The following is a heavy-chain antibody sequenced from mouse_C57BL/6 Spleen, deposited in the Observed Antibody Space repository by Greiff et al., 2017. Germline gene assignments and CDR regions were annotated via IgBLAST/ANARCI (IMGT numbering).Heavy chain of an antibody. CDR1: GYTFTDYY. D-gene: IGHD1-1*01. CDR2: INPNNGGT. V-gene: IGHV1-26*01. CDR3: ARWGYYGSSYVRYFDV. Sequence: VQLKQSGPELVKPGASVKISCKASGYTFTDYYMNWVKQSHGKSLEWIGDINPNNGGTSYNQKFKGKATLTVDKSSSTAYMELRSLTSEDSAVYYCARWGYYGSSYVRYFDVWGTGTTVTGSS. J-gene: IGHJ1*03.